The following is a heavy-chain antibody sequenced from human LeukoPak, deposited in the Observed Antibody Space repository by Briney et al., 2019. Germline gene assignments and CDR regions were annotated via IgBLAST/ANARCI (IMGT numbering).Heavy chain of an antibody. CDR1: GFTFYDYG. CDR2: INWNGGST. J-gene: IGHJ5*02. CDR3: ARGVYGSGSYWFDP. Sequence: GGSLRLSCAASGFTFYDYGMSWVRHAPGKGLEWVSGINWNGGSTVYADSVKGRFTISRDNAKNSLYLQTNSLRAEDTALYHCARGVYGSGSYWFDPWGQGTLVTVSS. D-gene: IGHD3-10*01. V-gene: IGHV3-20*01.